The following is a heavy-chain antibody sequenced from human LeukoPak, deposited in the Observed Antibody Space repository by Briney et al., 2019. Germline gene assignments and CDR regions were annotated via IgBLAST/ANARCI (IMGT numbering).Heavy chain of an antibody. CDR1: GFTLRTYW. D-gene: IGHD1-26*01. V-gene: IGHV3-74*01. CDR2: ISSSGSST. Sequence: GGSLRLSCAASGFTLRTYWMHWVRQVPGKGLVWVSRISSSGSSTIYADSVKGRFTISRDNANNTLYLQMNSLRGEDTAVYYCAREWALPGAYYMDVWGKGTTVTVSS. J-gene: IGHJ6*03. CDR3: AREWALPGAYYMDV.